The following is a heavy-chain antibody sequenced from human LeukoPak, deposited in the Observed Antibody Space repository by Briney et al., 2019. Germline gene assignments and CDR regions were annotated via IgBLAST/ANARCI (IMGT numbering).Heavy chain of an antibody. V-gene: IGHV4-39*07. CDR1: GASISRSEYT. CDR2: VYYTGTT. CDR3: ATAEGYTRGGFDY. Sequence: SETLSLTCTVSGASISRSEYTFCWLRQPPGKGLEWIGSVYYTGTTYSYPTLKSRVTISLDKSKNQFSLRLSSVTAADTAIYYCATAEGYTRGGFDYWGQGTLVTVSS. J-gene: IGHJ4*02. D-gene: IGHD5-24*01.